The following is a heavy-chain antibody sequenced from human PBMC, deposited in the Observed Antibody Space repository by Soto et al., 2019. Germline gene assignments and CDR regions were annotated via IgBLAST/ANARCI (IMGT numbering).Heavy chain of an antibody. CDR2: ISSSSSYI. Sequence: PGGSLRLSCAASGFTFSSYAMSWVRQAPGKGLEWVSSISSSSSYIYYADSVKGRFTISRDNAKNSLYLQMNSLRAEDTAVYYCARSVFQYYDFWSGYYTGPSEDYWGQGTLVTVSS. CDR1: GFTFSSYA. CDR3: ARSVFQYYDFWSGYYTGPSEDY. D-gene: IGHD3-3*01. J-gene: IGHJ4*02. V-gene: IGHV3-21*01.